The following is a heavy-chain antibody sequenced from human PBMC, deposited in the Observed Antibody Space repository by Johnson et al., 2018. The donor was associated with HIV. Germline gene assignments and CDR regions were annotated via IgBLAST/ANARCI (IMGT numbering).Heavy chain of an antibody. CDR3: ARTDYGDYNDAFDI. V-gene: IGHV3-33*08. CDR1: GFSFSNYG. CDR2: IRYDGSNK. J-gene: IGHJ3*02. D-gene: IGHD4-17*01. Sequence: VQLVESGGGVVQPGRSLRLSCEASGFSFSNYGMHWVRQAPGKGLEWVAFIRYDGSNKYYADSVKGRFTISRDNSKNTLYLQMNSLRAEDTAVYYCARTDYGDYNDAFDIWGQGTMVTVSS.